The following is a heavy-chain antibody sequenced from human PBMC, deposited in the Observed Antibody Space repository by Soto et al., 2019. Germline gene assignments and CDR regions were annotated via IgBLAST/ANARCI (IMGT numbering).Heavy chain of an antibody. CDR2: ISSSSSYI. Sequence: GGSLRLSCAASGFTFSSYSMNWVRQAPGKGLEWVSSISSSSSYIYYADSVKGRFTISRDNAKNSLYLQMNSLRAEDTAVYYCARPHPEYYDFWSGYKRAYGMDVWGQGTTVTVSS. D-gene: IGHD3-3*01. CDR1: GFTFSSYS. CDR3: ARPHPEYYDFWSGYKRAYGMDV. V-gene: IGHV3-21*01. J-gene: IGHJ6*02.